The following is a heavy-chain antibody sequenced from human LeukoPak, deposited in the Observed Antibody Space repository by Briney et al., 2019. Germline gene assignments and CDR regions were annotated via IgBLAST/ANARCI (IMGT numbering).Heavy chain of an antibody. CDR1: GFSLSTNGMR. Sequence: ESGPALVKPTQTLTLTCTSSGFSLSTNGMRVSWIRQPPGKALEWLARIDWDDDKFYSTSLKTRLTISKDTSKNQVVLTMTNMDPVDTATFYCARIASSGWFPDYWGQGTLVTVSS. D-gene: IGHD6-19*01. CDR2: IDWDDDK. CDR3: ARIASSGWFPDY. J-gene: IGHJ4*02. V-gene: IGHV2-70*04.